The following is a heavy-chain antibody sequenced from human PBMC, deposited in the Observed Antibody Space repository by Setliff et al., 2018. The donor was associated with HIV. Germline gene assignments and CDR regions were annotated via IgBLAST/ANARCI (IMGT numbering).Heavy chain of an antibody. J-gene: IGHJ5*02. D-gene: IGHD2-8*01. CDR3: ARRGRDGVFIMFATGFDP. Sequence: SETLSLTCVVSDDSFTNYDWTWIRQPPGKSLEWVGSIFYTGSTNYRPSLESRVIVSLDTSKNQFSLKLSSVTAADTAVYYCARRGRDGVFIMFATGFDPWGQGALVTVSS. CDR1: DDSFTNYD. CDR2: IFYTGST. V-gene: IGHV4-59*08.